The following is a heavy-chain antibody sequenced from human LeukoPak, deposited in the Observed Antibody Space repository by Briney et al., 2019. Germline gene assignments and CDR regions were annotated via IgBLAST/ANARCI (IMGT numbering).Heavy chain of an antibody. CDR1: GGTFSSYA. Sequence: SVKVSCKASGGTFSSYAISWVRQAPGQGLEWMGGIIPIFGTANYAQKFQGRVTITTDGSTSTAYMELSSLRSEDTAVYYCARNPMVRGVIISHYYYYMDVWGKGTTVTVSS. CDR3: ARNPMVRGVIISHYYYYMDV. CDR2: IIPIFGTA. V-gene: IGHV1-69*05. J-gene: IGHJ6*03. D-gene: IGHD3-10*01.